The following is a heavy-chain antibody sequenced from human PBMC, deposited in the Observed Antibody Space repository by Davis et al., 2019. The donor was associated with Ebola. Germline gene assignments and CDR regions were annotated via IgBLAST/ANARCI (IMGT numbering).Heavy chain of an antibody. CDR2: IIPVLRTA. Sequence: AASVKVSCKAVGGTLTSYAMTWVRQAPGQGLEWMGGIIPVLRTANYAQKFQGRVTITADESTRTAYMELNGLRSEDTAVYYCAHLGPQRYCSGGGCHGYLDYWGQGTLVTVSS. CDR3: AHLGPQRYCSGGGCHGYLDY. V-gene: IGHV1-69*13. CDR1: GGTLTSYA. D-gene: IGHD2-15*01. J-gene: IGHJ4*02.